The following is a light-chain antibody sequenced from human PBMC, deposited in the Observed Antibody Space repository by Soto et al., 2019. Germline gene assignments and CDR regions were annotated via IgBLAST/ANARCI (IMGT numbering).Light chain of an antibody. CDR3: YQSNKSPYI. CDR2: RAS. J-gene: IGKJ2*01. CDR1: QRLSGN. Sequence: EVVMTQSPATLSVSPGERATLSCRASQRLSGNLAWYQQKPGQTSRLLIYRASARVTVIPARFSSSGSETEFTLTITSFQSEHFEVYYCYQSNKSPYIFGHGTKLQIK. V-gene: IGKV3-15*01.